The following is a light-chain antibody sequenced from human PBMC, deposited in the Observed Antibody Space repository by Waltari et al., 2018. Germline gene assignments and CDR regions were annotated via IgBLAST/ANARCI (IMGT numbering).Light chain of an antibody. V-gene: IGKV3-15*01. CDR3: QQYNNWPPWT. Sequence: EVVMTQSPATLSVTPGEGATVSCSASQSVRTNVAWYQQTPGQAPRLLIYGASTRATGIPDRFSGSGSGTEFILTISSLQSEDFAVYYCQQYNNWPPWTFGQGTKVEIK. J-gene: IGKJ1*01. CDR1: QSVRTN. CDR2: GAS.